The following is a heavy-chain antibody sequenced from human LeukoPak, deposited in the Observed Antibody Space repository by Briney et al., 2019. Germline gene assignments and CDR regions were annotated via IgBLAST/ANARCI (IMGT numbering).Heavy chain of an antibody. D-gene: IGHD4-17*01. CDR2: ITDSGDNS. V-gene: IGHV3-23*01. J-gene: IGHJ4*02. Sequence: PGGSLRLSCAAFGFTFNNYDMNWVRQAPGKGLEWVSTITDSGDNSWYADSVKGRFTISRDNSKHTMYLQMNSLRADDTAVYYCGKSLGGYGEGGLDYWGQGTLVTVSS. CDR1: GFTFNNYD. CDR3: GKSLGGYGEGGLDY.